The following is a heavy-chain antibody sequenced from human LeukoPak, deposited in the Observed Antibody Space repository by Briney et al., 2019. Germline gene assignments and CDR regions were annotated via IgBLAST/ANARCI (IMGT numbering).Heavy chain of an antibody. J-gene: IGHJ3*01. CDR3: ARAAPTLYYYGSGSTDAFDV. CDR1: GYTFTSFD. Sequence: ASVKVSCKTSGYTFTSFDITWVRQATGHPLEWMGWMNPNSGNTGHAQRFQGRVTMTMNTSISTAYMELSSLRSEDTAVYYCARAAPTLYYYGSGSTDAFDVWGQGTMVIVSS. D-gene: IGHD3-10*01. CDR2: MNPNSGNT. V-gene: IGHV1-8*01.